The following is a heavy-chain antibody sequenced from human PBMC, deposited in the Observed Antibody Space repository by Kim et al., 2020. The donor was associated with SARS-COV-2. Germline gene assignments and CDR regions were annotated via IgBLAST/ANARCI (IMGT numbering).Heavy chain of an antibody. CDR2: IYSGGST. CDR3: ARVDSSWYRSHRNWYFDL. D-gene: IGHD6-13*01. J-gene: IGHJ2*01. CDR1: GFTVSSNY. Sequence: GGSLRLSCAASGFTVSSNYMSWVRQAPGKGLEWVSVIYSGGSTYYADSVKGRFTISRDNSKNTLYLQMNSLRAEDTAVYYCARVDSSWYRSHRNWYFDLWGRGTLVTVSS. V-gene: IGHV3-66*01.